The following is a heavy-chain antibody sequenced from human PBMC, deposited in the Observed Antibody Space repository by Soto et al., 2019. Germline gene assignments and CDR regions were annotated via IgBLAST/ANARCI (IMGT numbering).Heavy chain of an antibody. D-gene: IGHD3-10*01. CDR1: GGSISTSSYY. V-gene: IGHV4-39*07. Sequence: AETLSFTCTVSGGSISTSSYYWGWIRQPPGKGLEWIGSMYYSGFTRYNPSLKSRVSISVDTSKNQFSLKLTSVTAADTAVYYCTTQGFGGLHGLVDVWGQGTTVSVSS. CDR3: TTQGFGGLHGLVDV. J-gene: IGHJ6*02. CDR2: MYYSGFT.